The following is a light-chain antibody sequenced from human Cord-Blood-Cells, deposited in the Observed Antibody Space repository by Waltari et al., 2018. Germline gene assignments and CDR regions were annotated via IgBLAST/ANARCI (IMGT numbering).Light chain of an antibody. Sequence: EIVLTQSPGTLSLSPGDRATLSCRASQSVSSSCLAWYQQKPGQAPRLLIYGASSRATGIPDRFSGSGSGTDFTLTISRLEPEDFAVYYCQQYGSSAWTFGQGTKVEIK. V-gene: IGKV3-20*01. CDR1: QSVSSSC. CDR2: GAS. J-gene: IGKJ1*01. CDR3: QQYGSSAWT.